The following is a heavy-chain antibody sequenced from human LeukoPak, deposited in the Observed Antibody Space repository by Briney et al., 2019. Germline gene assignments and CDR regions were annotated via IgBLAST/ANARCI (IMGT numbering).Heavy chain of an antibody. CDR1: GGSISSSSYY. CDR2: IYYSGST. J-gene: IGHJ3*02. V-gene: IGHV4-39*07. Sequence: NSSETLSLTCTVSGGSISSSSYYWGWIRQPPGKGLEWIGSIYYSGSTYYNPSLKSRVTISVDTSKNQFSLKLSSVTAADTAVYYCAREIGPGIAVAGPPRRAYAFDIWGQGTMVTVSS. CDR3: AREIGPGIAVAGPPRRAYAFDI. D-gene: IGHD6-19*01.